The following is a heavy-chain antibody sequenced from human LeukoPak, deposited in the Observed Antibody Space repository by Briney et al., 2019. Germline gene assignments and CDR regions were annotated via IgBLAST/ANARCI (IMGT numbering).Heavy chain of an antibody. CDR1: GFTFSSYG. Sequence: GRSLRLSCAASGFTFSSYGMHWVRQAPGKGLEWVAVIWYDGSNKYYADSVKGRFTISRDNSKNTLYLQMNSLRVEDTAVYYCAREPPVTTDPGDYYYGMDVWGQGTTVTVSS. CDR2: IWYDGSNK. D-gene: IGHD4-17*01. J-gene: IGHJ6*02. CDR3: AREPPVTTDPGDYYYGMDV. V-gene: IGHV3-33*01.